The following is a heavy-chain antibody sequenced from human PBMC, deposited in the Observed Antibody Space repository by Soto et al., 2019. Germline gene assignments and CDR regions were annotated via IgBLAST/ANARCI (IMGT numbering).Heavy chain of an antibody. CDR3: ARDKMGELSIADY. V-gene: IGHV3-48*01. D-gene: IGHD3-16*02. CDR2: ISESSDTI. CDR1: GFTFSDYS. J-gene: IGHJ4*02. Sequence: EVQLVESGGGLVQPGGSLRLSCTASGFTFSDYSMDWVRQTPGKGLEWLSYISESSDTIYYAGSVKGRFTISRDNAKNSLFLQMSSLRGEDTAVYYCARDKMGELSIADYWGQGTPVTVSS.